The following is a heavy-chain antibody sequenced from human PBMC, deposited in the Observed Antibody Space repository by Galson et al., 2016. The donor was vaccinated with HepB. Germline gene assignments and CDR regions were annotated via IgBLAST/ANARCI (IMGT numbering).Heavy chain of an antibody. V-gene: IGHV3-23*01. D-gene: IGHD6-13*01. CDR2: ISGGNT. CDR1: GFTFSTYA. J-gene: IGHJ6*02. Sequence: SLRLSCAASGFTFSTYAMSWVRQAPGKGLEWVSLISGGNTYYADSVRGRFTISRDNSKNTLYLQMNSLRAEDTAVYYCAKVLPYSAGHGMDVRGQGTMVTVSS. CDR3: AKVLPYSAGHGMDV.